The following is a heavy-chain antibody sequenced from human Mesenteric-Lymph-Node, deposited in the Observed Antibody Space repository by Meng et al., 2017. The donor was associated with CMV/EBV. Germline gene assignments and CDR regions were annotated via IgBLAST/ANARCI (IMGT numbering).Heavy chain of an antibody. CDR1: GGSISSYY. CDR3: AKGSYYYDSSGHPPFDY. D-gene: IGHD3-22*01. CDR2: IYHSGST. V-gene: IGHV4-59*01. Sequence: SETLSLTCTVSGGSISSYYWSWIRQPPGKGLEWIGCIYHSGSTNYNPSLKSRVTVSIDTSKKQFSLKLSSVTAADTAVYYCAKGSYYYDSSGHPPFDYWGQGTLVTVSS. J-gene: IGHJ4*02.